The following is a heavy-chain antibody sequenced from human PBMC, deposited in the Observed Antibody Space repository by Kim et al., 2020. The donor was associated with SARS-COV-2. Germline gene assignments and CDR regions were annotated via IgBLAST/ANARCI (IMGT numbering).Heavy chain of an antibody. D-gene: IGHD3-10*01. Sequence: GGSLRLSCTSSGFSFSDYAVNWVRQAPGKGLEWVGFIRSKAYGGTAEYTASVKGRFTISRDDSKSIAYLQMNSLNIEDTAVYFCTRARMVRGDPLSYGMDVWGQGTTVTVSS. CDR2: IRSKAYGGTA. V-gene: IGHV3-49*04. CDR1: GFSFSDYA. CDR3: TRARMVRGDPLSYGMDV. J-gene: IGHJ6*02.